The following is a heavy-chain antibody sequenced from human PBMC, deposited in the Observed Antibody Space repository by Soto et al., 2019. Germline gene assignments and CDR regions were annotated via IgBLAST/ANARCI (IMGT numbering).Heavy chain of an antibody. Sequence: SVKVSCKASGCTFSSYAISCVRLAPGQVLEWMGGIIPIFGTANYAQKFQGRVTITADKSTSTDYMELSSLRSEDTAVYYCARERREAYDSSGYYLDYWGQGTLVTVSS. CDR1: GCTFSSYA. V-gene: IGHV1-69*06. CDR2: IIPIFGTA. CDR3: ARERREAYDSSGYYLDY. D-gene: IGHD3-22*01. J-gene: IGHJ4*02.